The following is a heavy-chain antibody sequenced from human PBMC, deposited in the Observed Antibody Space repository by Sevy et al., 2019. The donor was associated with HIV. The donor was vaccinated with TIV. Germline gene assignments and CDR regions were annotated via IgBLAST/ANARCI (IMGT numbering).Heavy chain of an antibody. CDR3: AKVDSSGWYSKGAGDWFDP. CDR2: ISGSGGST. D-gene: IGHD6-19*01. J-gene: IGHJ5*02. Sequence: GGSLRLTCAASGFTFSSYAMSWVRQAPGKGLEWVSVISGSGGSTYYADSVKGRFTISRDNSKNTLYLQMNSLRAEDTAVYYCAKVDSSGWYSKGAGDWFDPWDQGTLVTVSS. V-gene: IGHV3-23*01. CDR1: GFTFSSYA.